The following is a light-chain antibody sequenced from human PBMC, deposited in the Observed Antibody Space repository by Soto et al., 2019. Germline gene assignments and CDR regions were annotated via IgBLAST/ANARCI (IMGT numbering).Light chain of an antibody. V-gene: IGKV1-5*03. CDR1: QTISSW. Sequence: DIQMTQSPSTLSGSVGGRVTITCRASQTISSWLAWYQQKPGKAAKLLIYKASTLKSGVPSRFSGSGSGTEFTLTISSLQPDDFATYYCQRYNSYSEAFGQGTKVEL. J-gene: IGKJ1*01. CDR2: KAS. CDR3: QRYNSYSEA.